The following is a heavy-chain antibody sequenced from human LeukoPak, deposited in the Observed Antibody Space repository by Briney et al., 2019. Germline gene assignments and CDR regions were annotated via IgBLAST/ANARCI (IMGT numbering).Heavy chain of an antibody. J-gene: IGHJ4*02. V-gene: IGHV4-39*07. CDR1: GGSISSTSYY. D-gene: IGHD4-17*01. Sequence: PSETLSLTCTVSGGSISSTSYYWGWIRQPPGKGLEWIGSIYYSGSTYYNPSLKSRVTISVDTSKNQFSLKLSSLTAADTAVYYCARAVPTVTTHFDYWGQGTLVTVSS. CDR2: IYYSGST. CDR3: ARAVPTVTTHFDY.